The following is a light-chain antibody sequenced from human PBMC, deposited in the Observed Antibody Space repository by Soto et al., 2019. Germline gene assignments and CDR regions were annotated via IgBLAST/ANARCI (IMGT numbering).Light chain of an antibody. Sequence: DIQMTQSPSSLSASVGDRVTITSRASQGISNYLAWYQQKPGKVHKLLIYTASTLQSGVPSRFSGSGSGTDFTLTIISLQPEDVATYYCQKYNSAPWTFGQGTKVEIK. CDR1: QGISNY. CDR2: TAS. J-gene: IGKJ1*01. V-gene: IGKV1-27*01. CDR3: QKYNSAPWT.